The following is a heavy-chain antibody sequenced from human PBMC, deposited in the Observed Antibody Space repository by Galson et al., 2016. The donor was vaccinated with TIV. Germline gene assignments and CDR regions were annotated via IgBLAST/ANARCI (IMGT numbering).Heavy chain of an antibody. CDR3: ARFVYGDYVDY. D-gene: IGHD4-17*01. Sequence: SVKVSCKASGFTFTAFYIHWVRQAPEQGLEWMGWISPKTGDTNYAQNFQGRVTMTRDTSISSVYMELTRLRSDDTAVYYCARFVYGDYVDYWGQGTLVTVSS. J-gene: IGHJ4*02. V-gene: IGHV1-2*02. CDR2: ISPKTGDT. CDR1: GFTFTAFY.